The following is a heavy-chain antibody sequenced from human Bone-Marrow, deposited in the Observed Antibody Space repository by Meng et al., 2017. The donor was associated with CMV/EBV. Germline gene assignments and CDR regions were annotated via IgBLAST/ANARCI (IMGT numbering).Heavy chain of an antibody. CDR1: GFTFSHYA. Sequence: LALTCAASGFTFSHYAMHWVRQAPGKGLEWVAVISYDGSNQYYADSVKGRFTISRDNSKNTLYLQMNSLRAEDRAVYYCARVGRRDSSSWYFDYWGQGTLVTVSS. J-gene: IGHJ4*02. CDR2: ISYDGSNQ. CDR3: ARVGRRDSSSWYFDY. V-gene: IGHV3-30*04. D-gene: IGHD6-13*01.